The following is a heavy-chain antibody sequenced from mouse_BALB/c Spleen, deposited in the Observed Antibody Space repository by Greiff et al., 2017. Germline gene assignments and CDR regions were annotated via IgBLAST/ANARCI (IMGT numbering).Heavy chain of an antibody. Sequence: VQGVESGPGLVAPSQSLSITCTVSGFSLTSYGVHWVRQPPGKGLEWLGVIWAGGSTNYNSALMSRLSISKDNSKSQVFLKMNSLQTDDTAMYYCARGEDYGYFDVWGAGTTVTVSS. CDR3: ARGEDYGYFDV. J-gene: IGHJ1*01. CDR2: IWAGGST. V-gene: IGHV2-9*02. CDR1: GFSLTSYG.